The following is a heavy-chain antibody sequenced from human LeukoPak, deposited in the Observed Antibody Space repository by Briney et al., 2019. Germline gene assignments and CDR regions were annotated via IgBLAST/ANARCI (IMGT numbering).Heavy chain of an antibody. D-gene: IGHD6-13*01. Sequence: PGGSLRLSCAASGFTFSSHSMNWVRQAPGKGLEWVSYISSSSSTIYYADSVKGRFTISRDNAKNSLYLQMNSLRAEDTAVYYCARTIAAVYNYWGQGTLVTVSS. CDR2: ISSSSSTI. CDR3: ARTIAAVYNY. CDR1: GFTFSSHS. J-gene: IGHJ4*02. V-gene: IGHV3-48*04.